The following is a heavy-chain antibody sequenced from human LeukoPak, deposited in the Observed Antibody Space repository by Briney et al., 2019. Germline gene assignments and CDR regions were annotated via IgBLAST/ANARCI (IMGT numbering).Heavy chain of an antibody. CDR3: ARIAAAGPAPFDY. CDR2: ISGSGGST. CDR1: GFTFSSYA. J-gene: IGHJ4*02. V-gene: IGHV3-23*01. Sequence: GGSLRLSCAASGFTFSSYAMSWVRQAPGKGLEWVSAISGSGGSTYYADSVKGRFTISRDNFKNTLYLQMNSLRAEDTAVYYCARIAAAGPAPFDYWGQGTLVTVSS. D-gene: IGHD6-13*01.